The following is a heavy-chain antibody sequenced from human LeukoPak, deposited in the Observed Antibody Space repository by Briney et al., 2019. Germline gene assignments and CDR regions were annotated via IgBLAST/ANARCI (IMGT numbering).Heavy chain of an antibody. V-gene: IGHV3-23*01. CDR1: GFTFSNAW. D-gene: IGHD2-2*01. J-gene: IGHJ6*02. CDR2: ISGSGGST. Sequence: GGSLRLSCAASGFTFSNAWMSWVRQAPGKGLEWVSAISGSGGSTYYADSVKGRFTISRDNSKNTLYLQMNSLRAEDTAVYYCARAGGRYQLLTYYYYGMDVWGQGTTVTVSS. CDR3: ARAGGRYQLLTYYYYGMDV.